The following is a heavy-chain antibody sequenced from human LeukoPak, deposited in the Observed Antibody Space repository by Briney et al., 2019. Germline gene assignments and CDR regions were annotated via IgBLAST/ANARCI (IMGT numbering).Heavy chain of an antibody. Sequence: GGSLRLSCVGSGFTFSSYWMSWVRQAPGKGLEWVANIRQDGSEIYYMDSLKGRFTIARDNAKNSLYLQMNSLRAEDTAVYHCARLLWNDYDISGFDHWGQGTLVTVSS. D-gene: IGHD3-22*01. J-gene: IGHJ4*02. V-gene: IGHV3-7*05. CDR3: ARLLWNDYDISGFDH. CDR1: GFTFSSYW. CDR2: IRQDGSEI.